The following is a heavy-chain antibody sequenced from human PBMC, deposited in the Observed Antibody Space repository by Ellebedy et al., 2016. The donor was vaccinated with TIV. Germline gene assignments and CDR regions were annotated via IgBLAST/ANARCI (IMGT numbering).Heavy chain of an antibody. CDR3: AREGDTAMVHGMDV. J-gene: IGHJ6*02. CDR2: IKSDGSST. CDR1: GVTLSGYW. D-gene: IGHD5-18*01. Sequence: PGGSLRLSCAASGVTLSGYWMHWVRQAPGKGLVWVSRIKSDGSSTNYADSVKGRFTISSDNAKNTLYLQMNSLRAEDTAVYYCAREGDTAMVHGMDVWGQGTAVVVSS. V-gene: IGHV3-74*01.